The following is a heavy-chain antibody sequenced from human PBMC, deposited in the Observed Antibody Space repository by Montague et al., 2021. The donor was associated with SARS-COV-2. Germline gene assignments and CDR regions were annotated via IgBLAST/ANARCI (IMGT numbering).Heavy chain of an antibody. CDR2: INHSGNT. CDR1: GGSFSGYY. D-gene: IGHD6-6*01. J-gene: IGHJ6*03. CDR3: ARGRSSQTYYYDMNI. Sequence: SETLSLTCAVYGGSFSGYYWSWIRQPPGKGLEWIGEINHSGNTNXNPSLKGRVTISVDTSKNQFSLKMSSVTAADTAMYYCARGRSSQTYYYDMNIWGTGTTVTVSS. V-gene: IGHV4-34*01.